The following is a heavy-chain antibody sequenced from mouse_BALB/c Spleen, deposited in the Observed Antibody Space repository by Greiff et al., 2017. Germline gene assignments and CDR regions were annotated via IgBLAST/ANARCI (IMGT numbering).Heavy chain of an antibody. V-gene: IGHV1-14*01. CDR3: AMAFYYGSSYLWFAY. CDR1: GYTFTSYV. D-gene: IGHD1-1*01. Sequence: EVQLQQSGPELVKPGASVKMSCKASGYTFTSYVMHWVKQKPGQGLEWIGYINPYNDGTKYNEKFKGKATLTSDKSSSTAYMELSSLTSEDSAVYYCAMAFYYGSSYLWFAYWGQGTLVTVSA. CDR2: INPYNDGT. J-gene: IGHJ3*01.